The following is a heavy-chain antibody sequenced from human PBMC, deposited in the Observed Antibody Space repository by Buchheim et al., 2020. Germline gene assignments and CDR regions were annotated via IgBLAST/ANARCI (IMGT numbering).Heavy chain of an antibody. CDR1: GFTFSTYA. J-gene: IGHJ4*02. Sequence: EVQLLESGGGLVQPGGSLRLSCAASGFTFSTYAMNWVRQAPGKGLEWVSAISGTVGSTYYADSVKGRFTISRDNSKNTLYLQMNSLRAEDTAVYYCAKDNEYYYDSSGYSNLWGQGTL. V-gene: IGHV3-23*01. CDR3: AKDNEYYYDSSGYSNL. D-gene: IGHD3-22*01. CDR2: ISGTVGST.